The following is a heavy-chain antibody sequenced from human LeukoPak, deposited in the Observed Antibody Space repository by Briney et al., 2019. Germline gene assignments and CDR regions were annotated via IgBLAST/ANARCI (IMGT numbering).Heavy chain of an antibody. CDR1: GLIFSTYG. Sequence: GGSLRLSCAASGLIFSTYGMHWVRQAPGKGLEWVAFIQNDGNDKYYADSVKGRFTVSRDNSKNTLDLQMNSLRVEDTAVYYCAKLAKYFYGSETYYFFEHWGQGTPVTASS. J-gene: IGHJ4*02. CDR3: AKLAKYFYGSETYYFFEH. V-gene: IGHV3-30*02. CDR2: IQNDGNDK. D-gene: IGHD3-10*01.